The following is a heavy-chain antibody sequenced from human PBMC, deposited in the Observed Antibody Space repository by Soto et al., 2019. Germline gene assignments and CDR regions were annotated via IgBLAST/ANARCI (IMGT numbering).Heavy chain of an antibody. CDR3: ARHGGYYFDY. Sequence: SETLSLTCAVYGGSFSGYYWSWIRQPPGKGLEWIGEIGHSGSTIYNPSLESRVTISEDSSKKQFSLKLNSVTAADTAVYYCARHGGYYFDYWGQRAPVTVSS. V-gene: IGHV4-34*01. CDR2: IGHSGST. CDR1: GGSFSGYY. J-gene: IGHJ4*02. D-gene: IGHD3-16*01.